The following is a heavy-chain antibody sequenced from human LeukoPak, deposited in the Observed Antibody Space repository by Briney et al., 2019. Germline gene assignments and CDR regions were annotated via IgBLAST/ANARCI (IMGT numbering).Heavy chain of an antibody. Sequence: PSETLSLTCAAYGGSSSGYYWSWIRQPPGKGLEWIGEINHSGSTNYNPSLKSRVTISVDTSKNQFSLKLSSVTAADTAVYYCARGRYSSGWYTGVNYWGQGTLVTVSS. CDR1: GGSSSGYY. CDR2: INHSGST. CDR3: ARGRYSSGWYTGVNY. J-gene: IGHJ4*02. D-gene: IGHD6-19*01. V-gene: IGHV4-34*01.